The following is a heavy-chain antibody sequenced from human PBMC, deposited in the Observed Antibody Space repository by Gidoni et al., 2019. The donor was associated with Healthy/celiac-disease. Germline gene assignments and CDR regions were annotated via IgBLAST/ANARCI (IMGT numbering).Heavy chain of an antibody. CDR3: ARPYCSSTSCYHFDY. J-gene: IGHJ4*02. V-gene: IGHV3-33*01. CDR2: IWYDGSNK. D-gene: IGHD2-2*01. Sequence: QVQLVESGGGVVQPGRSLRLSCAASGFTFSSYGMHWVRQAPGKGLEWVAVIWYDGSNKYYADSVKGRFTISRDNSKNTLYLQMNSLRAEDTAVYYCARPYCSSTSCYHFDYWGQGTLVTVSS. CDR1: GFTFSSYG.